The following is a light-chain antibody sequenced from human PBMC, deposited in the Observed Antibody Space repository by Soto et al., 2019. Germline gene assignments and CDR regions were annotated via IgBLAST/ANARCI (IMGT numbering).Light chain of an antibody. Sequence: ESVMTQSPLSLSVTPGEPASISCRASQSLLHSKGYNYLDWYLQKPGQSPQLLIYLASFRAAGVPDSFSGSCSGTDFTLKISRVEAADVGVYYCMQALQTPSFGGGTKVEIK. V-gene: IGKV2-28*01. CDR2: LAS. CDR3: MQALQTPS. CDR1: QSLLHSKGYNY. J-gene: IGKJ4*01.